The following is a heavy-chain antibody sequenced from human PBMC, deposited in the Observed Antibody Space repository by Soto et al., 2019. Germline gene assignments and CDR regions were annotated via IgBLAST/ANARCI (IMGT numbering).Heavy chain of an antibody. CDR2: ISAYNGNT. CDR3: AREFGSSWFRRTPLSGMDV. J-gene: IGHJ6*02. Sequence: ASVKVSCKASGYTFTSYGISWVRQAPGQGLEWMGWISAYNGNTNYAQKLQGRVTMTTDTSTSTAYMELRSLRSDDTAVYYCAREFGSSWFRRTPLSGMDVWGQGTTVTVSS. D-gene: IGHD6-13*01. CDR1: GYTFTSYG. V-gene: IGHV1-18*01.